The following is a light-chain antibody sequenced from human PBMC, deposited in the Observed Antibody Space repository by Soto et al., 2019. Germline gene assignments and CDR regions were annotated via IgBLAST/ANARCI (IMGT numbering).Light chain of an antibody. Sequence: QSALTQPASVSGSPGQSITISCTGTSSGIGNYKLVSWYQQHPGKAPKLMIYEGSERPSGVSNRFSGSKSGDTASLTISGLQPEDEADYYCCSYAGGNTWVFGGGTKVTVL. V-gene: IGLV2-23*01. CDR1: SSGIGNYKL. CDR2: EGS. J-gene: IGLJ3*02. CDR3: CSYAGGNTWV.